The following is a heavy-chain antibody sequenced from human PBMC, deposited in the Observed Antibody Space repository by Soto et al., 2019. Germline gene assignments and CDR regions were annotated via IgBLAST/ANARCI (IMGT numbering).Heavy chain of an antibody. Sequence: EVRLVESGGDLVKSGGSLRLSCVGSGFLFRNYEMNWVRQAPGKGLEWVSYISLSGSTIYYADSVKGRFTISRDDAKNSLYLQMDSLRADDTAVYYCARESFSASPNFFDYWGQGTLVTVSS. V-gene: IGHV3-48*03. CDR3: ARESFSASPNFFDY. D-gene: IGHD3-3*02. J-gene: IGHJ4*02. CDR1: GFLFRNYE. CDR2: ISLSGSTI.